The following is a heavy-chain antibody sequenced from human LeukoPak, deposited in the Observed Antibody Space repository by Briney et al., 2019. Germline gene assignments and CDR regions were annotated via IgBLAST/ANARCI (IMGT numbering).Heavy chain of an antibody. CDR2: INSNGGST. D-gene: IGHD7-27*01. CDR3: VRNWGNLDY. V-gene: IGHV3-64D*06. J-gene: IGHJ4*02. CDR1: EFAFSNYA. Sequence: GGSLRLSCSASEFAFSNYAMHWDRQCPGKGLEYVSAINSNGGSTYYADSMKGRFIISRDNSKNTLYLQMSSLRAEDTAVYYCVRNWGNLDYWGQGTLVTVSS.